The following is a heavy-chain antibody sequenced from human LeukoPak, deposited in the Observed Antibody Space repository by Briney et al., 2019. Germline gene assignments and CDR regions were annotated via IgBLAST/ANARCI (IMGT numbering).Heavy chain of an antibody. V-gene: IGHV4-59*01. D-gene: IGHD3-22*01. CDR3: ARGLGGNYYGSSGFDY. CDR1: GGPISSYY. J-gene: IGHJ4*02. CDR2: IYYSGST. Sequence: SETLSLTCTASGGPISSYYWSWIRQPPGKGLEWIGYIYYSGSTNYNPSLKTRVTISVDTSKNQFSLKLSSVTAADTAVYYWARGLGGNYYGSSGFDYWGQGTLVTVSS.